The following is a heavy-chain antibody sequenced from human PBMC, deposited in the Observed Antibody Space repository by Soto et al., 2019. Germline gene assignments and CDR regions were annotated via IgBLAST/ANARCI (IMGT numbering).Heavy chain of an antibody. Sequence: SETLSLTCPVSGCSISSYYWLWTRQPPGKGLESSGYIYNRGSTNYNPSHKSRVTISVDTSKTQFSLKLSSVTAADTAVYYSARAAGEVLGPDYWGQGTLVTVSS. CDR3: ARAAGEVLGPDY. V-gene: IGHV4-59*01. J-gene: IGHJ4*02. CDR2: IYNRGST. CDR1: GCSISSYY. D-gene: IGHD3-16*01.